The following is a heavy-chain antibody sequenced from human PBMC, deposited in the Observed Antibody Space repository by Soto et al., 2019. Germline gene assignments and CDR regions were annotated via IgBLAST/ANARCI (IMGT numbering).Heavy chain of an antibody. CDR1: SGPDRSHN. CDR3: VRQGIDYLHGLVDV. J-gene: IGHJ6*02. CDR2: VYYTGDT. Sequence: QVQLQQSGLRLVKPSETLSLTCTVSSGPDRSHNWGWIRQPPGRGLEWIGYVYYTGDTAYNPSLRGRVTISADTSTNDISLTLNSVTAADTAVYYCVRQGIDYLHGLVDVWGQGTTVSVSS. V-gene: IGHV4-59*08. D-gene: IGHD4-17*01.